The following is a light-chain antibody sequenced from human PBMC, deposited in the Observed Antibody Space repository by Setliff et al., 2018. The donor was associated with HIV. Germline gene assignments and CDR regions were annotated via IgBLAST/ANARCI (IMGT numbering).Light chain of an antibody. CDR1: GSDAGLYKS. CDR2: EVR. CDR3: SSYSSSTTPYV. Sequence: QSALAQPASVSGSPGQSITISCTATGSDAGLYKSVSWYQQQPGKAPKVIIIEVRNRPSGVSHRFSGSKSGNAASLTISGLQAEDEADYFCSSYSSSTTPYVFGTGTKVTVL. J-gene: IGLJ1*01. V-gene: IGLV2-14*03.